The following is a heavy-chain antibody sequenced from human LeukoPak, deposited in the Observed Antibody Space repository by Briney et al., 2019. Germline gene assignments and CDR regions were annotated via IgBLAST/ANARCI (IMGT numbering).Heavy chain of an antibody. CDR3: VKGVQGIRGSNSWEYFQH. CDR2: ISRDGAGT. D-gene: IGHD3-10*01. CDR1: GFSFSSSA. Sequence: GGSLRLSCSASGFSFSSSAMHWVRQAPGKGLEYVSAISRDGAGTYYADSVKDRVTISRDNSKNTLYLQMSGLTPEDTAVYYCVKGVQGIRGSNSWEYFQHWGQGTLVTVSS. V-gene: IGHV3-64D*06. J-gene: IGHJ1*01.